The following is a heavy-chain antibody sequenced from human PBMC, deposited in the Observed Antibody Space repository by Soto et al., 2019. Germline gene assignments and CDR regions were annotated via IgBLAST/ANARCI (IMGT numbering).Heavy chain of an antibody. D-gene: IGHD2-8*01. CDR1: GGTINSGDYS. CDR2: IYHTGTT. J-gene: IGHJ5*01. CDR3: ARRRNCNNRSGHSWFES. V-gene: IGHV4-30-2*01. Sequence: SETLSLTCTVSGGTINSGDYSWTWIRHPPEKGLEWIGYIYHTGTTYYNMSLKSRVTISVDRSKNQFSLKLRPVTAADTAGHYCARRRNCNNRSGHSWFESWGHGTRVT.